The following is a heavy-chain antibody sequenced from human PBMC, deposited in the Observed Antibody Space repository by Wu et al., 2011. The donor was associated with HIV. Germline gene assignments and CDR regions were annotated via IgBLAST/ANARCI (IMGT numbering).Heavy chain of an antibody. J-gene: IGHJ6*03. V-gene: IGHV1-46*04. CDR3: AXGGYSYGYLDYYYMDV. Sequence: EVKKPGAVSEGLLQGFWIHLHGYYMYWVRQAPGQGLEWMVGSSHFWHTNYAQKLQGRVTMTRDTSTSTVYMELSSLRSEDTAVYYCAXGGYSYGYLDYYYMDVWGKGTTVTVSS. CDR1: IHLHGYY. CDR2: SSHFWHT. D-gene: IGHD5-18*01.